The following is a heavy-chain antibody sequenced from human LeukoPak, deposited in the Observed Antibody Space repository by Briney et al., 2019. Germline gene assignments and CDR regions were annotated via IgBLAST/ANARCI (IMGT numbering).Heavy chain of an antibody. D-gene: IGHD4/OR15-4a*01. CDR1: GGSISGYY. CDR2: IYPSGST. CDR3: ARGSPGVAALTFDY. J-gene: IGHJ4*02. Sequence: SETLSLTCTVSGGSISGYYWSWIRQPAGKGLEWIGRIYPSGSTNYNPSLKSRVTMSVDTSKNQFSLRLSSVTAADTAVYYYARGSPGVAALTFDYWGQGTLVTVSS. V-gene: IGHV4-4*07.